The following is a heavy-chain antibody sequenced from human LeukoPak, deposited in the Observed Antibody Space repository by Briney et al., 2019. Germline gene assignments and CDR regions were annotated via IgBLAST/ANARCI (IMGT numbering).Heavy chain of an antibody. J-gene: IGHJ4*02. V-gene: IGHV3-48*01. CDR2: ISSSGNTI. Sequence: HPGGSLRLSCVASGFTFTTYNMNWVRQTPGKRLEWLSYISSSGNTIHYADSVRGRFTISRDNAKNSLFLQINSLKAEDTALYFCAAGRTHFDYWGQGTLVTVSS. CDR3: AAGRTHFDY. CDR1: GFTFTTYN. D-gene: IGHD1-7*01.